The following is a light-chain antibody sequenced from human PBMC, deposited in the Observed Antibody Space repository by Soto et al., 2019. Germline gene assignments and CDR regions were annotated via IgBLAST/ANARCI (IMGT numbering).Light chain of an antibody. CDR3: CSYAGSSTPYV. Sequence: QSALTQPASVSGSPGQSITISCTGTSSDVGSYNLVSWYQQHPGKAPKLMIYEGSKRPSGVSNRFSGSKSGNTASLKISGLQAEDEADYYCCSYAGSSTPYVFGTGTKLTVL. CDR2: EGS. CDR1: SSDVGSYNL. J-gene: IGLJ1*01. V-gene: IGLV2-23*01.